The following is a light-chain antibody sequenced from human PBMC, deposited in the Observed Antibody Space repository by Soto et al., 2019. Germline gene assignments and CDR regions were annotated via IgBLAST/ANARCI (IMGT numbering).Light chain of an antibody. J-gene: IGLJ3*02. CDR3: SSYTSSSTLEV. CDR1: SSDVGGYNY. V-gene: IGLV2-14*01. CDR2: EVS. Sequence: QSALTQPASVSGSPGQSITISCTGTSSDVGGYNYVSWYQQHPGKAPKLMIYEVSNRPSGVSNRFSGSKSGNTASLTISGLQAEGGAGYFCSSYTSSSTLEVFGGGTKLTVL.